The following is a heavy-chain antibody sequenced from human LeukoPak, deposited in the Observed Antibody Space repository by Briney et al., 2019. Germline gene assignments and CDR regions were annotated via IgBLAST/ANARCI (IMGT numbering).Heavy chain of an antibody. Sequence: GGSLRLSCAASGLTLSSYSMNWVRQAPGGGLEWVSYISSSGSTIYYADSVKGRFTISRDNAKNSLYLQMNSLRAEDTAVYYCARVKAMDGAFDIWGQGTMVTVSS. CDR1: GLTLSSYS. J-gene: IGHJ3*02. D-gene: IGHD5-18*01. CDR2: ISSSGSTI. CDR3: ARVKAMDGAFDI. V-gene: IGHV3-48*04.